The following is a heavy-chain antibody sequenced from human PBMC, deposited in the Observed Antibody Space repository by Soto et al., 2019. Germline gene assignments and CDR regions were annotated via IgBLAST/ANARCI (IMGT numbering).Heavy chain of an antibody. V-gene: IGHV3-30-3*01. D-gene: IGHD6-19*01. Sequence: GGSLRLSCAASGFTFSSSVMHWVRQAPGKGLEWVAVISDDGSNKYYTDSVKGRFTISRDNSKNTLYLQMNSLRGEDTAVYYCAREMQWLFLDYWGQGTLVTVSS. J-gene: IGHJ4*02. CDR1: GFTFSSSV. CDR2: ISDDGSNK. CDR3: AREMQWLFLDY.